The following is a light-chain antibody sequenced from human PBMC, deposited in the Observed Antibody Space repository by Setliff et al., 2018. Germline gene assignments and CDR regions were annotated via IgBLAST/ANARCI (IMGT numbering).Light chain of an antibody. CDR2: EVT. CDR3: SSYAGSNNFGV. V-gene: IGLV2-8*01. CDR1: SSDVGGYNS. J-gene: IGLJ2*01. Sequence: QSVLTQPPSASGSPGQSVTISCTGTSSDVGGYNSVSWYQQHPGKAPKLMIYEVTYRPSGVPDRFSGSKSGNTASLTVSGLQAADEADYYCSSYAGSNNFGVFGGGTKVTVL.